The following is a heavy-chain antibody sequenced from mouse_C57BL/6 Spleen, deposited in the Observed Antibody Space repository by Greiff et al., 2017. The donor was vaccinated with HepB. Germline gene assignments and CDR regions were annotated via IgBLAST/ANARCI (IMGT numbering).Heavy chain of an antibody. CDR2: IDPSDSYT. Sequence: VQLQQPGAELVMPGASVKLSCKASGYTFTSYWMHWVKQRPGQGLEWIGEIDPSDSYTNYNQKFKGKSTLTVDKSSSTAYMQLSSLTSEDSAVYYCAKGYYYGSSYPYAMDYWGQGTSVTVSS. V-gene: IGHV1-69*01. D-gene: IGHD1-1*01. J-gene: IGHJ4*01. CDR1: GYTFTSYW. CDR3: AKGYYYGSSYPYAMDY.